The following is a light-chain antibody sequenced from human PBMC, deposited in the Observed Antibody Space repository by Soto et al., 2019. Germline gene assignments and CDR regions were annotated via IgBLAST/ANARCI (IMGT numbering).Light chain of an antibody. Sequence: QSALTQPASVSGSPGQSITISCTGTSSDIGNYNFVSWYQHHPGKAPKLLIHDVSDRPSGVSNRFSGSKSGNTASLTISGLQAEDEADYYCFSYTSSFTQVFGGGTKLTVL. J-gene: IGLJ2*01. CDR3: FSYTSSFTQV. V-gene: IGLV2-14*03. CDR1: SSDIGNYNF. CDR2: DVS.